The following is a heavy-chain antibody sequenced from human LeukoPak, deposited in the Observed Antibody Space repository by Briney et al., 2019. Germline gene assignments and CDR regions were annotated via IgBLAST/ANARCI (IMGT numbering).Heavy chain of an antibody. J-gene: IGHJ4*02. D-gene: IGHD3-3*01. CDR1: GFTFSSYV. V-gene: IGHV3-30*04. Sequence: GGSLRLSCAASGFTFSSYVMQWVRQVPGKGLEWVAVISSDGSNKYYTDSVKGRFTISRDNSKNTLYLQMNSLRAEDTAVYYCARDLPGITIFGAFEYWGQGTLVTVSS. CDR2: ISSDGSNK. CDR3: ARDLPGITIFGAFEY.